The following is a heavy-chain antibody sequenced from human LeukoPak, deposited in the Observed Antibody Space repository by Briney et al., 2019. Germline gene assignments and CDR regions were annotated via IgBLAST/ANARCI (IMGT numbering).Heavy chain of an antibody. Sequence: GGSLRLSCAASGFTFSSYGMHWVRQAPGKGLEWVAVISYDGSNKYYADSVKGRFTISRDNSKNTLYLQMNSLRAEDTAVYYCAKTFRYFDWAPPGYWGQGTLVTVSS. V-gene: IGHV3-30*18. CDR2: ISYDGSNK. CDR3: AKTFRYFDWAPPGY. D-gene: IGHD3-9*01. CDR1: GFTFSSYG. J-gene: IGHJ4*02.